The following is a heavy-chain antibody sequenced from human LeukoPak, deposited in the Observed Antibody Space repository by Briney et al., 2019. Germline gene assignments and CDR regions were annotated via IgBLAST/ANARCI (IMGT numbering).Heavy chain of an antibody. J-gene: IGHJ6*02. CDR1: GFTFSSYE. CDR3: ARDLAYSYSYYYYGLDA. Sequence: GGSLRLSCAASGFTFSSYEMKWVRQAPGKGLEWASSISGSGSDIHYADSVRGRFTTSRDNAKNSLYLQINSLRAEDTAVYYCARDLAYSYSYYYYGLDAWGQGTTVIVSS. CDR2: ISGSGSDI. D-gene: IGHD5-18*01. V-gene: IGHV3-48*03.